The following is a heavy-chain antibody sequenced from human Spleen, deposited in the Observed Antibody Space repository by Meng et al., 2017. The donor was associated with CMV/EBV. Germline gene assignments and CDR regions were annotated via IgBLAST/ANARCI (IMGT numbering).Heavy chain of an antibody. D-gene: IGHD4-17*01. V-gene: IGHV3-21*01. CDR1: GFTFSSYS. J-gene: IGHJ4*02. CDR2: ISSSSSYI. CDR3: ASRGDYPWWFDY. Sequence: GESLKISCAASGFTFSSYSMNWVRQAPGKGLEWVSSISSSSSYIYYADSVKGRFTISRDNAKNSLYLQMNSLRAEDTAVYYCASRGDYPWWFDYWGQGTLVTVSS.